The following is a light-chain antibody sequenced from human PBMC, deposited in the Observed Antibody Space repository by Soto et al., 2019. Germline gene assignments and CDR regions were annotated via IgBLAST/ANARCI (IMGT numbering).Light chain of an antibody. Sequence: DIVLTQSPGTLSLSPGERATLSCRASQSVRNSYLAWYQLRPGQAPRLLIYGASHRPTGISDRFSGSGSGTDFTLTISRLEAKDSAVYYCQQYGNSPETFGQGTKVEIK. CDR1: QSVRNSY. V-gene: IGKV3-20*01. CDR2: GAS. J-gene: IGKJ1*01. CDR3: QQYGNSPET.